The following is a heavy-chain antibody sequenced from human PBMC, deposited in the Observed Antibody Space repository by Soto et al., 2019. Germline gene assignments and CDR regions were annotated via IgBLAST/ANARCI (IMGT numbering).Heavy chain of an antibody. D-gene: IGHD3-10*01. Sequence: LRLSCAASGFTFSSYAMSWVRQAPGKGLEWVSGISGSGGSTYYADSVKGRFTISRDNSKNTLYLQMNSLRVEDTAVYYCAKGSIYFGSGNWFDPWGKGTPVTVSS. CDR2: ISGSGGST. CDR3: AKGSIYFGSGNWFDP. V-gene: IGHV3-23*01. CDR1: GFTFSSYA. J-gene: IGHJ5*02.